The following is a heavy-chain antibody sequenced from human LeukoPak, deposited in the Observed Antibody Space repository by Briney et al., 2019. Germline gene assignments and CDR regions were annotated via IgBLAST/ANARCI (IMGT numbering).Heavy chain of an antibody. CDR3: ATPLRGDFDY. V-gene: IGHV1-46*01. Sequence: GASVKVSCKASGYTFTSYYMHWVRQAPGQGLEWMGIINPSGGSTSYAQKFQGRVTMTEDTSTDTAYMELSSLRSEDTAVYYCATPLRGDFDYWGQGTLVTVSS. J-gene: IGHJ4*02. CDR1: GYTFTSYY. CDR2: INPSGGST.